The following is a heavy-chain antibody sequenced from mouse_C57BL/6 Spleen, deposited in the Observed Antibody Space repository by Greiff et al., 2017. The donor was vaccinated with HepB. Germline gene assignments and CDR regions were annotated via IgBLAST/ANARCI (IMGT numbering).Heavy chain of an antibody. CDR3: VRGSIYYDYDGFAY. CDR1: GFTFNTYA. CDR2: ITSKSSNYAT. J-gene: IGHJ3*01. Sequence: EVQLVESGGGLVQPKGSLKLSCAASGFTFNTYAMHWVRQAPGKGLEWVARITSKSSNYATYYADSVKDRFTISRDDSQSMLYLQMNNLKTEDTAMYYCVRGSIYYDYDGFAYWGQGTLVTVSA. D-gene: IGHD2-4*01. V-gene: IGHV10-3*01.